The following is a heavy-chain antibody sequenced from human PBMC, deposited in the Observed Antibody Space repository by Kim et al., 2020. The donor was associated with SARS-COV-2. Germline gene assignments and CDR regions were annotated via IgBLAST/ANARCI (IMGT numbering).Heavy chain of an antibody. V-gene: IGHV3-15*01. J-gene: IGHJ6*01. CDR2: VKRKTDGGTT. CDR1: GFTFSNAW. CDR3: TTRNDYGDFYYYYGV. Sequence: GGSLRLSCAASGFTFSNAWMSWVRQAPGKGLEWVGRVKRKTDGGTTDYAAPVKGRFTISRDDSKNTLYLQMNSLKTEDTAVYYCTTRNDYGDFYYYYGV. D-gene: IGHD4-17*01.